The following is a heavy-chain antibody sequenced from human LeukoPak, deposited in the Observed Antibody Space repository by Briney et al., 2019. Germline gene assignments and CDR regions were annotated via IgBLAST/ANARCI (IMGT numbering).Heavy chain of an antibody. Sequence: GASVKVSCKASVYMFNIYGISWVRQAAGQGLEGMAWISVNNGDTKYGQKFQGRVTVTTDTSTSTVYLELRILRPDDTAVYYCVRDQYLNVMTGFDDWGQGTLVTVSS. D-gene: IGHD3-9*01. CDR3: VRDQYLNVMTGFDD. J-gene: IGHJ4*01. V-gene: IGHV1-18*01. CDR2: ISVNNGDT. CDR1: VYMFNIYG.